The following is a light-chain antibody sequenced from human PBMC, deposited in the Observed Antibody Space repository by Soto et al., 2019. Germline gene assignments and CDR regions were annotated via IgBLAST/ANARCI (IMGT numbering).Light chain of an antibody. CDR2: DIR. CDR3: CSYTSSSTLV. V-gene: IGLV2-14*03. Sequence: QSALTQPASVSGSPGQSITISCTGTSSDVGGYKYVSWYQQHPGKAPKLMIYDIRNRPSGVSNRFSGSKSGNTASLTISGLLAEDEADYYCCSYTSSSTLVFGTGTKLTVL. CDR1: SSDVGGYKY. J-gene: IGLJ1*01.